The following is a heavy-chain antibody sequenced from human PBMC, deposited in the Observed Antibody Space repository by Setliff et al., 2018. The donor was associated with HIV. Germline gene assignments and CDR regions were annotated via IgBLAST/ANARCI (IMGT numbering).Heavy chain of an antibody. CDR3: AREGSSSSWFDP. CDR1: GFTFIDYA. Sequence: GGSLRLSCAASGFTFIDYALNWVRQSPGKGLEWVSGISGSGGSTYYADSVKGRFTISRDNSKNTLYLQMNSLRAEDTAVYYCAREGSSSSWFDPWGQGTLVTV. J-gene: IGHJ5*02. V-gene: IGHV3-23*01. CDR2: ISGSGGST. D-gene: IGHD6-6*01.